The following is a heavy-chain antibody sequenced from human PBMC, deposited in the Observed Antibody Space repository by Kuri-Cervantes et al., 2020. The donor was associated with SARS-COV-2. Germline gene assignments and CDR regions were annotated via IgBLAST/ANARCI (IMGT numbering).Heavy chain of an antibody. V-gene: IGHV1-69*13. CDR2: IIPIFGTA. Sequence: SVKVSCKAFGDSFSSYSFNWVRQAPGQGLEWMGGIIPIFGTANYAQKFQGRVTITADESTSTAYMELSSLRSEDTAVYYCARDPTYYDFWSGYSRGNWFDPWGQGTLVTVSS. D-gene: IGHD3-3*01. J-gene: IGHJ5*02. CDR3: ARDPTYYDFWSGYSRGNWFDP. CDR1: GDSFSSYS.